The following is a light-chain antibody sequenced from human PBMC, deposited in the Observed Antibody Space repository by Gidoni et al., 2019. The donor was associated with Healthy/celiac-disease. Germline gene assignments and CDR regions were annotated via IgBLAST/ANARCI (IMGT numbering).Light chain of an antibody. V-gene: IGKV1-39*01. CDR1: QSISSY. Sequence: DIQMTQSPSSLSASVGDRVTITCRANQSISSYLNWYQQKPGKAPKLLIYAASSLQSGVPSRFSGSGSGTDFTLTISSLQPEDFATYYCQQRYSTLTWTFGQGTKVEIK. CDR2: AAS. J-gene: IGKJ1*01. CDR3: QQRYSTLTWT.